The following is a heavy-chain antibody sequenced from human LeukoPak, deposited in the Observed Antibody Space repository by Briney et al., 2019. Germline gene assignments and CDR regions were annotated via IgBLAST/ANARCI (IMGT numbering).Heavy chain of an antibody. V-gene: IGHV3-23*01. CDR2: IGGGGVDT. J-gene: IGHJ4*02. Sequence: GGSLRLSCAASGFTFSSFAMSWVRQAPGEGVEWVSAIGGGGVDTYYADSVKGRFTISRDNSKNTLYLQMNSLRAEDTAVYYCAKRGESCSSTNCLKYYFDYWGQGTLVTVSS. D-gene: IGHD2-2*01. CDR1: GFTFSSFA. CDR3: AKRGESCSSTNCLKYYFDY.